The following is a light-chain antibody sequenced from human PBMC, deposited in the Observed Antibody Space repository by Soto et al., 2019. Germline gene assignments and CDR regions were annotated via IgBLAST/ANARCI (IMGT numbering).Light chain of an antibody. CDR3: QQYETSPRT. V-gene: IGKV3-20*01. CDR2: GAS. J-gene: IGKJ1*01. Sequence: ESVLTQSPGTLSFSPGEIATLSCRASQSLRSSYVALYQQKLGQAPRLLIYGASYRASGIPDRFRGSGSGTDFTLTISRLAPEDFAVYYCQQYETSPRTFGQGTKVDIK. CDR1: QSLRSSY.